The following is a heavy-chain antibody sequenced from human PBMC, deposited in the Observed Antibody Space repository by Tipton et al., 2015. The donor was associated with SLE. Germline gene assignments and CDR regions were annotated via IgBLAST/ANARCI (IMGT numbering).Heavy chain of an antibody. CDR3: ARGSPDPTD. Sequence: TLSLTCAVYGGSFSGYYWSWIRQSPGKGLEWIGEINHSGSTYYNPSLKSRVTISVDTSKNQFSLKLSSVTAADTAVYYCARGSPDPTDWGQGTLVTVSS. CDR2: INHSGST. V-gene: IGHV4-34*01. J-gene: IGHJ4*02. CDR1: GGSFSGYY.